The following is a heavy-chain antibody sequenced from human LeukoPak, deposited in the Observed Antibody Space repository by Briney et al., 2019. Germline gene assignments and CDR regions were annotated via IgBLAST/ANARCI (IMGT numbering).Heavy chain of an antibody. V-gene: IGHV4-30-4*08. CDR3: ARYSVVVVPAAITSNYYYYYYMDV. CDR1: GGSLSSGDYY. Sequence: PSETLSLTCTVSGGSLSSGDYYWSWIRQPPGKGLEWIGYIYYSGSTYYNPSLKSRVTISVDTSKNQFSLKLSSVTAADTAVYYCARYSVVVVPAAITSNYYYYYYMDVWGKGTTVTVSS. J-gene: IGHJ6*03. CDR2: IYYSGST. D-gene: IGHD2-2*02.